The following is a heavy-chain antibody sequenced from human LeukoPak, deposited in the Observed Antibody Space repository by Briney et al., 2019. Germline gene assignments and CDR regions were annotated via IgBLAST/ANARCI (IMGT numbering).Heavy chain of an antibody. V-gene: IGHV4-39*01. CDR3: ARHGGGFDP. CDR2: IYYSGST. CDR1: GGSISSSSYY. D-gene: IGHD3-16*01. Sequence: IPLETLSLTCTVSGGSISSSSYYWGWIRQPPGKGLEWIGSIYYSGSTYYNPSLKSRVTISVDTSKNQFSLKLSSVTAADTAVYYCARHGGGFDPWGQGTLVTVSS. J-gene: IGHJ5*02.